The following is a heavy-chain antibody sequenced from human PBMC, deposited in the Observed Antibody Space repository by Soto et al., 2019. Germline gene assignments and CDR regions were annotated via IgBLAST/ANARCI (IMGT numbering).Heavy chain of an antibody. CDR3: ARNGWYSSSPQYYFDH. D-gene: IGHD6-6*01. CDR1: GGSISSYY. V-gene: IGHV4-4*07. Sequence: LSLTCTVPGGSISSYYWSWIRQPAGKGLEWIARIYTSASNNYNPSLMSRVTMSVDTSKNQFSLKLSSVTAADTAVYYCARNGWYSSSPQYYFDHWGQGTLVTVSS. CDR2: IYTSASN. J-gene: IGHJ4*02.